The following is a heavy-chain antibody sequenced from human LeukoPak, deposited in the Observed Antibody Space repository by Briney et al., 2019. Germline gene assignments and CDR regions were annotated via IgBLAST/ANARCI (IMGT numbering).Heavy chain of an antibody. CDR2: INHSGST. V-gene: IGHV4-34*01. CDR3: ARVRFLEWLFLNYFDY. J-gene: IGHJ4*02. CDR1: GGSFSGYY. Sequence: SETLSLTXAVYGGSFSGYYWSWIRQPPGKGLEWIGEINHSGSTNYNPSLKSRVTISVDTSKNQFSLKLSSVTAADTAVHYCARVRFLEWLFLNYFDYWGQGTLVTVSS. D-gene: IGHD3-3*01.